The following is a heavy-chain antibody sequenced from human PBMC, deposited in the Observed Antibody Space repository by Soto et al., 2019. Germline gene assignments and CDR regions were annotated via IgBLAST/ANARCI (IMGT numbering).Heavy chain of an antibody. Sequence: SETLSLTCTVSGGSISSSSYYWGWIRQPPGKGLEWIGSIYYSGSTYYNPSLKSRVTISVDTSKNQFSLKLSSVTAADTAVYYCARQPGAPPFDYWGKGTQVTFPS. CDR1: GGSISSSSYY. V-gene: IGHV4-39*01. CDR3: ARQPGAPPFDY. J-gene: IGHJ4*02. D-gene: IGHD3-10*01. CDR2: IYYSGST.